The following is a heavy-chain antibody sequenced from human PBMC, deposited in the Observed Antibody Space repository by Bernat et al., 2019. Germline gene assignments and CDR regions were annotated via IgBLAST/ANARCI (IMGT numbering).Heavy chain of an antibody. CDR2: INHSGST. CDR3: ARVRGIAARLYRRGAFDY. Sequence: QVQLQQWGAGLLKPSETLSLTCAVYGGSFSGYYWSWIRQPPGKGLEWIGEINHSGSTNYNPSLKSRVTISVDTSKNQFSLKLSSVTAADTAVYYCARVRGIAARLYRRGAFDYWGQGTLVTVSS. CDR1: GGSFSGYY. D-gene: IGHD6-6*01. J-gene: IGHJ4*02. V-gene: IGHV4-34*01.